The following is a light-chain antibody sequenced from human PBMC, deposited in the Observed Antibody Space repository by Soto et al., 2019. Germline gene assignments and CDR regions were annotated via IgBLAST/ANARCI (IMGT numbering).Light chain of an antibody. CDR2: DAS. V-gene: IGKV1-5*01. J-gene: IGKJ2*01. CDR1: QSISSW. Sequence: DIQMTQSPSTLSASVGDRVTITCRASQSISSWLAWYQQKPGKAPKLLIYDASSLESGVPSRFSGSGSGTEFTLTISSLQPDDFATYYCQQFNNYPHLFGQGTKLEIK. CDR3: QQFNNYPHL.